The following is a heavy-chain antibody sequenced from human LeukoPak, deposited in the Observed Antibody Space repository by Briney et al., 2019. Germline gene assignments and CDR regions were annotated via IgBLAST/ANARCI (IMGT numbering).Heavy chain of an antibody. CDR1: GGSIASYF. J-gene: IGHJ4*02. CDR2: MSYSGST. D-gene: IGHD5-24*01. V-gene: IGHV4-59*01. CDR3: ANGRDGYPFDY. Sequence: SETLSLTCTVSGGSIASYFWSWIRQPPGKGLEWIGYMSYSGSTNYNPSLKSRVTISVDTSKNQFSLKLSSVTAADTAVYYCANGRDGYPFDYWGQGTLVTVSS.